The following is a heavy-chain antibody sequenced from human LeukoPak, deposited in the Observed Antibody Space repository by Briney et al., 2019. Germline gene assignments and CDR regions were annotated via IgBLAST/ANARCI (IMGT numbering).Heavy chain of an antibody. D-gene: IGHD3-3*01. CDR1: GGSISTSDYY. V-gene: IGHV4-39*01. Sequence: SETLSLTCTVSGGSISTSDYYWTWIRQPPGKGLEWIGSVHYIGTTYSSPSLKSRVTMSVDPSKNQFSLKLTSVTAAGTAVYYCGRITIFGVVDYWGQGTLVTVSS. CDR2: VHYIGTT. J-gene: IGHJ4*02. CDR3: GRITIFGVVDY.